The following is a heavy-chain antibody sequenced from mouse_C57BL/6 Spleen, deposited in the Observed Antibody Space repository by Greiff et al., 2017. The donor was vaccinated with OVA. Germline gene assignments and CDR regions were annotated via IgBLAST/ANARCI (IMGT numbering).Heavy chain of an antibody. Sequence: DVKLVESGGGLVKPGGSLKLSCAASGFTFSSYAMSWVRQTPEKRLEWVATISDGGSYTYYPDNVKGRFTISRDNAKNNLYLQMSHLKSEDTAMYYCAREYYYSNLSYWYFDVWGTGTTVTVSS. J-gene: IGHJ1*03. V-gene: IGHV5-4*01. CDR3: AREYYYSNLSYWYFDV. D-gene: IGHD2-5*01. CDR1: GFTFSSYA. CDR2: ISDGGSYT.